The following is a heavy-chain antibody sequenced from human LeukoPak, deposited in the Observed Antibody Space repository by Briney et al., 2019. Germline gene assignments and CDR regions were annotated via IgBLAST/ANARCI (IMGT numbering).Heavy chain of an antibody. CDR2: IIPIFGTA. CDR3: ARVSDYCSSTSCYDNYYYYYMTS. J-gene: IGHJ6*03. V-gene: IGHV1-69*05. D-gene: IGHD2-2*01. CDR1: GGTFSSYA. Sequence: SVKVSCKASGGTFSSYAISWVRQAPGQGLEWMGGIIPIFGTANYAQKFQGRVTITTDESTSTAYMELSSLRSEDTAVYYCARVSDYCSSTSCYDNYYYYYMTSGAKGPRSPSP.